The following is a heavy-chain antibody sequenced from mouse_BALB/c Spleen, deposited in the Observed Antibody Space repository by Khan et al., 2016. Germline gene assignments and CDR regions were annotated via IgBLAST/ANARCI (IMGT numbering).Heavy chain of an antibody. CDR1: GFEFSRYW. V-gene: IGHV4-1*02. D-gene: IGHD1-1*01. J-gene: IGHJ3*01. CDR2: INPDSYTI. Sequence: EVKLLESGGGLVHPGGSLKLSCAASGFEFSRYWMSWVRQAPGKGLEWIGEINPDSYTINYTPSLKDKFIISRDNAKNTLYLQMSKVRSEDTALXYCARAGYYGYLAYWGQGTLVTVSA. CDR3: ARAGYYGYLAY.